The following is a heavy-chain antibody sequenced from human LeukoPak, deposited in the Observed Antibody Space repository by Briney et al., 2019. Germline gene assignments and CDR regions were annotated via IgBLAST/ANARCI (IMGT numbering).Heavy chain of an antibody. J-gene: IGHJ4*02. CDR2: IYYSGST. D-gene: IGHD3-16*01. Sequence: PSETLSLTCTVSGGSISSYYWSWIRQPPGKGLEWIGYIYYSGSTNYNPSLKSRVTMSVDTSKNQFSLKLSSVTAADTAVYYCARASARGTYFDYWGQGTLVTVSS. CDR1: GGSISSYY. V-gene: IGHV4-59*01. CDR3: ARASARGTYFDY.